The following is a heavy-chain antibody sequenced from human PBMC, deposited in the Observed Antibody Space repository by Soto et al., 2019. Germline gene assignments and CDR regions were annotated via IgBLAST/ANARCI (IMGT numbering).Heavy chain of an antibody. CDR2: IYTSGST. CDR1: GGSISSYY. D-gene: IGHD5-18*01. V-gene: IGHV4-4*07. Sequence: PSETLSLTCTVSGGSISSYYWSWIRQPAGKGLEWIGRIYTSGSTNYNPSLKSRVTMSVDTSKNQFSLKLSSVTAADTAVYYCARGEYSYGYNWFDPWGQGTLVTVS. CDR3: ARGEYSYGYNWFDP. J-gene: IGHJ5*02.